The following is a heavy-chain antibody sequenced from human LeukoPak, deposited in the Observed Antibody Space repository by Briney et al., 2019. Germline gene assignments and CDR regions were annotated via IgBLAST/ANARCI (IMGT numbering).Heavy chain of an antibody. J-gene: IGHJ4*02. D-gene: IGHD2-2*01. Sequence: GGSLRLSCAASGFTLSYYWMHWVRQAPGKGLVWVSRIDGGSTTNYAGSAKGRFTISRDNAKNTLYLEMSSLRPEDTAVYYCAAAKFYKTSPFAYWGQGTLGTVSS. CDR2: IDGGSTT. CDR3: AAAKFYKTSPFAY. CDR1: GFTLSYYW. V-gene: IGHV3-74*01.